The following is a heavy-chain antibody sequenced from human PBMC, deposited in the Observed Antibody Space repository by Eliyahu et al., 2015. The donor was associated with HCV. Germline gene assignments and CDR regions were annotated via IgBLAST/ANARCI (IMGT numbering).Heavy chain of an antibody. CDR3: ATVRSRFYYGSGTKPRGIYYFDY. V-gene: IGHV1-24*01. CDR2: VFPEDGET. Sequence: QVQLVQSGAEVKKPGASVKVSCKVSGYTLTELSMXWVRQAPGKGLEWVGGVFPEDGETIYAQKFQGRVTMTEDTSTDTAYMELSSLRSEDTAVYYCATVRSRFYYGSGTKPRGIYYFDYWGQGTLVTVSS. D-gene: IGHD3-10*01. J-gene: IGHJ4*02. CDR1: GYTLTELS.